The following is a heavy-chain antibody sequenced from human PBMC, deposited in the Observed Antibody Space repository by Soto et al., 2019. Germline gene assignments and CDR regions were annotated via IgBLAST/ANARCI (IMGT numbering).Heavy chain of an antibody. D-gene: IGHD6-19*01. J-gene: IGHJ4*02. CDR2: MNPNSGNT. CDR3: AREYSSGWYRVFDY. Sequence: ASVKVSCKASGHTFTSYDINWVRQATGQGLEWMGWMNPNSGNTGYAQKFQGRVTMTRNTSISTAYMELSSLRSEDTAVYYCAREYSSGWYRVFDYWGQGTLVTVSS. CDR1: GHTFTSYD. V-gene: IGHV1-8*01.